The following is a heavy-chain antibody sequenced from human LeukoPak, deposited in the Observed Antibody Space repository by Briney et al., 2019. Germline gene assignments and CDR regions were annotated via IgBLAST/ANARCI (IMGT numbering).Heavy chain of an antibody. CDR3: IADTPPWNPYGLDY. D-gene: IGHD1-1*01. Sequence: PGGSLRLSCAASGFNVNNAWMSWVRQAPGKGLEWVGRIRSKIDGGATDYAAPVKGRFTISRDDLENMLYLQMNSLKTEDTAVYYCIADTPPWNPYGLDYWGQGTLVTVSS. CDR2: IRSKIDGGAT. V-gene: IGHV3-15*07. CDR1: GFNVNNAW. J-gene: IGHJ4*02.